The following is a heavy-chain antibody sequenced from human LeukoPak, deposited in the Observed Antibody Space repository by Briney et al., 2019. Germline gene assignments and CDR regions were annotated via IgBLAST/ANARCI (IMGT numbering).Heavy chain of an antibody. J-gene: IGHJ4*02. CDR3: ARVRCSSNSCFPDY. D-gene: IGHD2-2*01. CDR2: IKQDGSDK. CDR1: GFTFSTYW. Sequence: PGGSLRLSCAASGFTFSTYWMSWVRQAPGKGLEWVANIKQDGSDKYYVDSVKGRFTISRDNAKNSLFLQMNSLRAEDTAVYYCARVRCSSNSCFPDYWGQGTLVTVSP. V-gene: IGHV3-7*01.